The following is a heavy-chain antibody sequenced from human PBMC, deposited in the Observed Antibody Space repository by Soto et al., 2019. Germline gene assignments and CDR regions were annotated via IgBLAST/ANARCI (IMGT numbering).Heavy chain of an antibody. CDR1: GFTFSSYA. J-gene: IGHJ2*01. CDR3: ALKGSSAWYFDL. V-gene: IGHV3-23*01. Sequence: EVQLLESGGGLVQPGGSLRLSCAASGFTFSSYAMSWVRQAPGKGLGWVSAISGSGGSTYYADSVKGRFTISRDNSKNTLYLQMNSLRAEDTAVYYCALKGSSAWYFDLWGRGTLVTVSS. CDR2: ISGSGGST. D-gene: IGHD3-10*01.